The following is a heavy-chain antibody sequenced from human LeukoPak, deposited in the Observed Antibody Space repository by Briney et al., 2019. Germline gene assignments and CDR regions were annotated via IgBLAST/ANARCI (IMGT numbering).Heavy chain of an antibody. V-gene: IGHV3-15*01. Sequence: GGSLGLSCAASRFTFSSYGMHWVRQAPGKGLEWVGRIKSKTDGGTTDYAAPVKGRFTISRDDSKNTLYLQMNSLKTEDTAVYYCTTDSRDDYYYYYIDVWGKGTTVTVSS. J-gene: IGHJ6*03. CDR3: TTDSRDDYYYYYIDV. CDR2: IKSKTDGGTT. CDR1: RFTFSSYG.